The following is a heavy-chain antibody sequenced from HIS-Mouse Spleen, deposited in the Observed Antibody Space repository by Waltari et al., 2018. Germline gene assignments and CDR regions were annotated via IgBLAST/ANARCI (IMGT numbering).Heavy chain of an antibody. CDR3: AKDGVRSLGQGYFQH. CDR1: GFTFSSYG. D-gene: IGHD6-13*01. V-gene: IGHV3-30*18. J-gene: IGHJ1*01. Sequence: QVQLVESGGGVVQPGRSLRLSCAASGFTFSSYGMHWVRPAPGKGLEWVAVISYDGSNKYYADSVKGRFTISRDNSKNTLYLQMNSLRAEDTAVYYCAKDGVRSLGQGYFQHWGQGTLVTVSS. CDR2: ISYDGSNK.